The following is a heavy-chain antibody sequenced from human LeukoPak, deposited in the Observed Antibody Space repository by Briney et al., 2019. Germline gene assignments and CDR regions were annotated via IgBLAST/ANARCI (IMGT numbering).Heavy chain of an antibody. CDR1: GFTFSSYG. CDR3: AKDGKKWQEPLES. V-gene: IGHV3-30*18. D-gene: IGHD1-14*01. CDR2: ISYDGSNK. Sequence: GRSLRLSCAASGFTFSSYGMRWVRQAPGKGLEWVAVISYDGSNKFYPDSVKGRFTISRDNSNLYLQMNSLRAEDTAVYYCAKDGKKWQEPLESWGQGTLVIVSS. J-gene: IGHJ4*02.